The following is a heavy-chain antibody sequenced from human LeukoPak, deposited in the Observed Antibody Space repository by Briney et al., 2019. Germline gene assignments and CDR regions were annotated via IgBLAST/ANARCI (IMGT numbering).Heavy chain of an antibody. CDR1: GFTVIYNF. CDR2: IYSGGST. Sequence: GGSLRLSCAASGFTVIYNFMRWVRQAPGKGLEWVSVIYSGGSTYYADSVKGRFTISRDNSKNTVYLQMNSLRVDDTAVYYCARVKVGITYWFDPWGQGTLVTVSS. V-gene: IGHV3-66*01. CDR3: ARVKVGITYWFDP. D-gene: IGHD1-26*01. J-gene: IGHJ5*02.